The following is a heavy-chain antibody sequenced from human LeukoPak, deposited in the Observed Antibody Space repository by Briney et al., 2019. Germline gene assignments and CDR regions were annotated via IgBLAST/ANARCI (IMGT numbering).Heavy chain of an antibody. J-gene: IGHJ4*02. Sequence: ASVKVSCKASGHTFTGYYMHWVRQAPGQGLEWMGWINTNTGNPTYAQGFTGRFVFSLDTSVSTAYLQISSLKAEDTAVYYCARSYYHFWSDYQYPGDYWGQGTLVTVSS. V-gene: IGHV7-4-1*02. CDR3: ARSYYHFWSDYQYPGDY. CDR1: GHTFTGYY. D-gene: IGHD3-3*01. CDR2: INTNTGNP.